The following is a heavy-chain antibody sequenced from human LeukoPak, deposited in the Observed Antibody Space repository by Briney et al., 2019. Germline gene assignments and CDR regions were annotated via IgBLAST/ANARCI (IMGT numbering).Heavy chain of an antibody. CDR2: ISYDGSNK. J-gene: IGHJ6*02. V-gene: IGHV3-30-3*02. CDR1: GFTFSSYA. Sequence: PGGSLRLSCAASGFTFSSYAMHWVRQAPGKGLEWVAVISYDGSNKYYADSVKGRFTISRGNSKNTLYLQMNSLRAEDTAVYYCAKSRFSAHYYYGMDVWGQGTTVTVSS. CDR3: AKSRFSAHYYYGMDV.